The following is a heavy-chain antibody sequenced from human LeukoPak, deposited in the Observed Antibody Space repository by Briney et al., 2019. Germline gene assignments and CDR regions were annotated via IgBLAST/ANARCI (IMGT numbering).Heavy chain of an antibody. CDR2: ISNGKT. J-gene: IGHJ5*02. D-gene: IGHD2-15*01. V-gene: IGHV3-23*01. CDR3: AREAGYCAPVCVKTNWYDP. Sequence: GGSLRLSCAASGFPFSSHAMSWVRQPPGKGLEWVAAISNGKTYYADSVRGRFAISRDDSTNTVYLHMNSLRDEDTALYHCAREAGYCAPVCVKTNWYDPWGQGTLVTVSS. CDR1: GFPFSSHA.